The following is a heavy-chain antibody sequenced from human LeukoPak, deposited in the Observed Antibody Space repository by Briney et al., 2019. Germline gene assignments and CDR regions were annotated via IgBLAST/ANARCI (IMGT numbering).Heavy chain of an antibody. CDR2: ISSSGSSI. CDR1: GFTFSSSE. J-gene: IGHJ4*02. Sequence: GGSLRLSRAASGFTFSSSEMNWVRQAPGKGLEWVSYISSSGSSIHYADSVKGRFTISRDNAKNSLYLQMNSLRAEDTAVYYCARAGKGFDYWGQGTLVTVSS. V-gene: IGHV3-48*03. CDR3: ARAGKGFDY.